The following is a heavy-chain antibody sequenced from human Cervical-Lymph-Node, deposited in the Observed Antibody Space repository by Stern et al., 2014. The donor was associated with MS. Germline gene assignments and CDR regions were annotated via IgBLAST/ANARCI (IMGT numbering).Heavy chain of an antibody. Sequence: VQLVESGGGLVKPGGSLRLSCAASGFCFRNYYMSWIRQAPGTGLEWFSYISSSGDHIAYADSVKGRFTISRDNAKNSLYLQMNSLRADDTAIYYCVRADGSTDDYWGQGTLVTVSS. V-gene: IGHV3-11*01. D-gene: IGHD3-10*01. CDR1: GFCFRNYY. J-gene: IGHJ4*02. CDR2: ISSSGDHI. CDR3: VRADGSTDDY.